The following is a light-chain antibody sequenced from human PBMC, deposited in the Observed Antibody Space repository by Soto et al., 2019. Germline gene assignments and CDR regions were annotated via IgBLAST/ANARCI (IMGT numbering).Light chain of an antibody. CDR3: SSYAGNNNYV. Sequence: QSALTQPPSASGSPGQSVTISCTGTSSDVGGYNYVSWYQQHPGKAPKLMIYEVSKRPSGVPDCFSGSKSGNTASLTVSGLQAEDEADYYCSSYAGNNNYVFGIGTKVTVL. CDR1: SSDVGGYNY. CDR2: EVS. V-gene: IGLV2-8*01. J-gene: IGLJ1*01.